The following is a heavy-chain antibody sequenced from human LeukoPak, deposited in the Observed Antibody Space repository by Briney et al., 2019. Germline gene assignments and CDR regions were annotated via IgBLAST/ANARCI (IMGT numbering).Heavy chain of an antibody. V-gene: IGHV3-15*01. Sequence: GGSLRLSCAAPGFTFSNAWMSWVRQAPGKGLEWVGRIKSKTDGGTTDYAAPVKGRFTISRDDSKNTLYLQMNSLKTEDTAVYYCTTETVAATLDSDYWGQGTLVTVSS. CDR1: GFTFSNAW. D-gene: IGHD2-15*01. CDR3: TTETVAATLDSDY. CDR2: IKSKTDGGTT. J-gene: IGHJ4*02.